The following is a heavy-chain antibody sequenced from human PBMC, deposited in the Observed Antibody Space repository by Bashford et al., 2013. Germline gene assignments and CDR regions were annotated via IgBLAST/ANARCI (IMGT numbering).Heavy chain of an antibody. D-gene: IGHD6-19*01. V-gene: IGHV5-51*01. Sequence: WVRQMPGKGLEWMGIIYPADSDTRYNPTFQGQVTISADKSISTAYLQWSSLKASDTAMYYCARQEESGYSSAWYLFDYWGQGTLVTVSS. CDR2: IYPADSDT. CDR3: ARQEESGYSSAWYLFDY. J-gene: IGHJ4*02.